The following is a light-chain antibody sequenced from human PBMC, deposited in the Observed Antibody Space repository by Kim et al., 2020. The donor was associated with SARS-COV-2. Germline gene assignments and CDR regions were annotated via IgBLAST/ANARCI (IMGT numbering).Light chain of an antibody. CDR2: GAS. Sequence: EIVMTQSPATLSVSPEERVTLSCRASQSISSNLGWYQQKPGQAPRLLIYGASTRATGIPARFSGSGSGTEFTLTISSLQSEDFAVYCCQQYNDWPWTFGQGTKVEI. CDR3: QQYNDWPWT. CDR1: QSISSN. J-gene: IGKJ1*01. V-gene: IGKV3-15*01.